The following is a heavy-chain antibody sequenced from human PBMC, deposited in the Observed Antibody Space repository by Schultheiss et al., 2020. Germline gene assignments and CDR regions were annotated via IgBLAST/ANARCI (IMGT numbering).Heavy chain of an antibody. Sequence: GESLKISCEASGFTFSKHWMNWVRHVPGKGLEWVARTNNGDGSVTAYADSVKGRFTISRDNAKNRLYLQMDDLRVEDTAVYYCAKDLTLGIVIVTPYFDYWGQGTLVTVSS. V-gene: IGHV3-74*01. CDR3: AKDLTLGIVIVTPYFDY. CDR2: TNNGDGSVT. J-gene: IGHJ4*02. D-gene: IGHD3-22*01. CDR1: GFTFSKHW.